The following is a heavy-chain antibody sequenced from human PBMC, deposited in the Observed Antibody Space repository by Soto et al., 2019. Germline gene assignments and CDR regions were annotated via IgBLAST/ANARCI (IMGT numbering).Heavy chain of an antibody. Sequence: QVQLQESGPGLVKPSETLSLTCTVSGGSISSYYWSWIRQPPGKGLEWIGYIYYSGSTNYNPSLKSRVTTSVDTSKNQFSLKLSSVTAADTAVYYCARHYRDIVVVVAAMDAFDICGQGTMVTVSS. J-gene: IGHJ3*02. V-gene: IGHV4-59*08. CDR2: IYYSGST. CDR3: ARHYRDIVVVVAAMDAFDI. CDR1: GGSISSYY. D-gene: IGHD2-15*01.